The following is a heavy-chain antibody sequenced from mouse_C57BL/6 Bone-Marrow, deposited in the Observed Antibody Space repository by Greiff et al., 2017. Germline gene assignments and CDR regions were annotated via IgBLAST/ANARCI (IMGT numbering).Heavy chain of an antibody. CDR1: GFTFSSYT. J-gene: IGHJ2*01. V-gene: IGHV5-9*01. Sequence: EVQVVESGGGLVKPGGSLKLSCAASGFTFSSYTMSWVRQTPEKRLEWVATISGGGGNTYYPDSVKGRFTISRDNAKNTLYLQMSSLRSEDTALYYCARQGRAYYFDYWGQGTTLTVSS. CDR3: ARQGRAYYFDY. D-gene: IGHD3-3*01. CDR2: ISGGGGNT.